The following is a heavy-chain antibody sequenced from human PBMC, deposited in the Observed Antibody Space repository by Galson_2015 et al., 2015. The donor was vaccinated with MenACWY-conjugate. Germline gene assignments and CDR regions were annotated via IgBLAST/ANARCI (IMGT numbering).Heavy chain of an antibody. CDR1: GGSISSSSYY. CDR2: IYYSGST. V-gene: IGHV4-39*07. CDR3: ARAYYYDSSGYYYRWFDP. D-gene: IGHD3-22*01. J-gene: IGHJ5*02. Sequence: SATLSLTCTVSGGSISSSSYYWGWIRQPPGKGLEWIGRIYYSGSTYYNPSLKSRVTISVDTSKNQFSLKLSSVTAADTAVYYCARAYYYDSSGYYYRWFDPWGQGPRSPSPQ.